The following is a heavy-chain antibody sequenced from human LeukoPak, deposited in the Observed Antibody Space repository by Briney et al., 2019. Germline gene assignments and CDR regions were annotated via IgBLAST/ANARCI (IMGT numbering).Heavy chain of an antibody. V-gene: IGHV4-34*01. CDR1: GGSFSGYY. D-gene: IGHD6-19*01. CDR2: INHSGST. Sequence: KSSETLSLTCAVYGGSFSGYYWSWICQPPGKGLEWIGEINHSGSTNYNPSLKSRVTISVATSKNQFSLKLSSVTAADTAVYYCARRQWLVPFDYWGQGTLVTVSS. J-gene: IGHJ4*02. CDR3: ARRQWLVPFDY.